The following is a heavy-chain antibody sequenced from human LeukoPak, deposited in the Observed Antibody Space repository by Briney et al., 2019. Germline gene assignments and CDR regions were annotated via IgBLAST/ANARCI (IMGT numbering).Heavy chain of an antibody. CDR2: ISSSSSTI. CDR3: ARDMAAAGTIFDY. D-gene: IGHD6-13*01. V-gene: IGHV3-48*02. Sequence: GGSLRLSCAASGFTLSSYSMNWVRQAPGKGLEWVSYISSSSSTIYYADSVKGRFTISRDNAKNSLYLQMNRLRDEDTAVYYCARDMAAAGTIFDYWGQGTLVTVSS. CDR1: GFTLSSYS. J-gene: IGHJ4*02.